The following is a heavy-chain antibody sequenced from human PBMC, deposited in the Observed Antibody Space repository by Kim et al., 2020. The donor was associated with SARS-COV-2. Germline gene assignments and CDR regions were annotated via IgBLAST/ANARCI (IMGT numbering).Heavy chain of an antibody. CDR1: GFTFGDYA. Sequence: GGSLRLSCTASGFTFGDYAMSWFRQAPGKGLEWVGFIRSKAYGGTTEYAASVKGRFTISRDDSKSITYLQMNSLKTEDTAVYYCTREVVPGAIRFFRGLWDIGGEGTMVTVSS. V-gene: IGHV3-49*03. CDR3: TREVVPGAIRFFRGLWDI. CDR2: IRSKAYGGTT. J-gene: IGHJ3*02. D-gene: IGHD2-2*01.